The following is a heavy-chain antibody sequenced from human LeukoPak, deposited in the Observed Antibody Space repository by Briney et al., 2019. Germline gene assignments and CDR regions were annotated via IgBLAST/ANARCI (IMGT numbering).Heavy chain of an antibody. Sequence: PGGSLRLSCAASGFTFSSYGMHWVRQAPGKGLEWVAFIRYDGSNKYYADSVKGRFTISRDNSKNTLHLQMNSLRAEDTAVYYCAPASYYDSSGYYLDYWGQGTLVTVSS. V-gene: IGHV3-30*02. CDR1: GFTFSSYG. D-gene: IGHD3-22*01. CDR2: IRYDGSNK. J-gene: IGHJ4*02. CDR3: APASYYDSSGYYLDY.